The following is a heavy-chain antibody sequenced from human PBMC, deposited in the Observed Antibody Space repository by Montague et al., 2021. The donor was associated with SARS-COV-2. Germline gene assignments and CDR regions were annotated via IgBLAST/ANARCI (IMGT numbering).Heavy chain of an antibody. Sequence: SLRLSCAASGFTFSSYAMSWVRQAPGKGLEWVSCISGSGCSTYYADSVKGRFTISRDNSKNTQYLQMNSLRAEDTAVYYCEKGYSGYGWGVYYCYYMDVWGIGTKVTVSS. V-gene: IGHV3-23*01. CDR1: GFTFSSYA. J-gene: IGHJ6*03. CDR3: EKGYSGYGWGVYYCYYMDV. D-gene: IGHD5-12*01. CDR2: ISGSGCST.